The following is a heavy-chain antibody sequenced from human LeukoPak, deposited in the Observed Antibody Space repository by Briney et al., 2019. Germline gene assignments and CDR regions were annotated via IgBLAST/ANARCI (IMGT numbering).Heavy chain of an antibody. J-gene: IGHJ3*02. D-gene: IGHD2-2*02. CDR1: GGSISSSNW. Sequence: SGTLSLTCAVSGGSISSSNWWSWVRQPPGKGLEWIGEIYHSGSTYYNPSLKSRVTISVDRSKNQFSLKLSSVTAADTAVYYCARDSVVVPAAIPENAFDIWGQGTMVTVSS. CDR3: ARDSVVVPAAIPENAFDI. V-gene: IGHV4-4*02. CDR2: IYHSGST.